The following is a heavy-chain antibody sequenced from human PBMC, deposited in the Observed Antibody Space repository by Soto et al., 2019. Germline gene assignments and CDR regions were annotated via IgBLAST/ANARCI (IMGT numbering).Heavy chain of an antibody. CDR1: GFSLTTSGVG. D-gene: IGHD3-22*01. Sequence: QITLKESGPALVKPTQTLTLTCTFSGFSLTTSGVGVGWVRQPRGKALEWLAYIYWDDDKRYSPSLRNRLTITKDTSRKQVITTMTNMKHVDPGTYYCVRSSYDANLHSGTHAFDFCGQGTMVTSSS. J-gene: IGHJ3*01. V-gene: IGHV2-5*02. CDR2: IYWDDDK. CDR3: VRSSYDANLHSGTHAFDF.